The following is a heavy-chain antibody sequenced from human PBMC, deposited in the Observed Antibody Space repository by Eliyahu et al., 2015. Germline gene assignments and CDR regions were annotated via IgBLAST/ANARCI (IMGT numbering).Heavy chain of an antibody. J-gene: IGHJ4*02. V-gene: IGHV4-61*02. CDR3: ARGLSTYYFDY. CDR1: GGXXTSDYYXY. Sequence: QMQLQESGPGLVKPSQTLSLXXTXXGGXXTSDYYXYWPWIRQPAGKGLEWIGRINTRGSTNYNSSLQSRVTLSVDTSKNQFSLKLSSVTAADTAVYYCARGLSTYYFDYWGQGTLVTVSS. D-gene: IGHD2/OR15-2a*01. CDR2: INTRGST.